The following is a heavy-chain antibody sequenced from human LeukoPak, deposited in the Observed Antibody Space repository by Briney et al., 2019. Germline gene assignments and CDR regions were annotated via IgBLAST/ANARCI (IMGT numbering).Heavy chain of an antibody. CDR1: GFTFSSYD. CDR2: IGTAGDT. J-gene: IGHJ3*01. CDR3: TKVMYSSGWSDAFDV. Sequence: GGSLRLSCAASGFTFSSYDMHWVRQATGKGLEWVSAIGTAGDTYYPGSVKGRFTISKDNSNNTMYLEINSLRAEDTAFYYCTKVMYSSGWSDAFDVWGQGTKVTVSS. D-gene: IGHD6-19*01. V-gene: IGHV3-13*01.